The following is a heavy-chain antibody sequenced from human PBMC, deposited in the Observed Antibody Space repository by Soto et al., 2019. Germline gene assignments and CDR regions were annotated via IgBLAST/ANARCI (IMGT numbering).Heavy chain of an antibody. D-gene: IGHD3-3*01. V-gene: IGHV3-48*02. J-gene: IGHJ5*02. CDR3: ARVIWSGHLTSDL. Sequence: EVQVVDSGGGLVQPGGSLRLSCAAYGFTFSSNSMNWVRQAPGKGLEWISYISSSSSTIYADSVKGRFTISRDNAKNSLYLQMNSLRDEDTAVYYCARVIWSGHLTSDLWGQGTLVTVSS. CDR2: ISSSSSTI. CDR1: GFTFSSNS.